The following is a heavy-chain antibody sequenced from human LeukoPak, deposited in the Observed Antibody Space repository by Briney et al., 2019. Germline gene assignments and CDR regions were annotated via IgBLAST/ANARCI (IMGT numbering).Heavy chain of an antibody. D-gene: IGHD3-10*02. CDR1: GNYW. V-gene: IGHV3-74*01. CDR2: INSDGSWT. CDR3: TRENYVPDS. Sequence: GGSLRLSCAASGNYWMHWVRQAPGKGLVWVSHINSDGSWTSYADSVKGRFTISRDDAKNSLFLHMNGLGADDTAVYYCTRENYVPDSWGQGNLVTVSS. J-gene: IGHJ4*02.